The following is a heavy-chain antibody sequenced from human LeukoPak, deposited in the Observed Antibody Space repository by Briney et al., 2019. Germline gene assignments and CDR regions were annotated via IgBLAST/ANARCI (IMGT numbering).Heavy chain of an antibody. CDR1: GHTFTSYG. V-gene: IGHV1-18*01. CDR3: AREGDYYYYMDV. Sequence: ASVKVSCKTSGHTFTSYGISWVRQAPGQGLEWMGWISNYNYNTKYAQKFQGRVIITTDTATSTTYMELRRLRFDDTAVYYCAREGDYYYYMDVWGKGTTVTISS. J-gene: IGHJ6*03. CDR2: ISNYNYNT.